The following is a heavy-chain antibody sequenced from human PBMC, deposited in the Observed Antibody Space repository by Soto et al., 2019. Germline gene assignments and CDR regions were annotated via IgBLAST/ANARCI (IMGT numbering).Heavy chain of an antibody. D-gene: IGHD6-6*01. Sequence: GGSLRLSCAASGFTFSSYAMSWVRQAPGKGLEWVSAISGSGGSTYYADSVKGRFTISRDNSKNALYLQMNSLRAEDTAVYYYAKAEYSSSSADAFDIWGQGTMVTVSS. CDR1: GFTFSSYA. V-gene: IGHV3-23*01. CDR2: ISGSGGST. CDR3: AKAEYSSSSADAFDI. J-gene: IGHJ3*02.